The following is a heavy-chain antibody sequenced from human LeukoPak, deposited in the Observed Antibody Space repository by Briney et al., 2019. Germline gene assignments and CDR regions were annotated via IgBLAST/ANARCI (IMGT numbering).Heavy chain of an antibody. J-gene: IGHJ5*02. D-gene: IGHD6-13*01. V-gene: IGHV1-2*02. CDR3: ARDLGSSWYFGWFDP. CDR1: GYTFTGYY. CDR2: INPNSGGT. Sequence: ASVKVSCKASGYTFTGYYMHWVRQAPGQGLEWMAWINPNSGGTNYAQKFQGRVTMTRDTSISTASMELSSLRSDDTAAYYCARDLGSSWYFGWFDPWGQGTLVTVSS.